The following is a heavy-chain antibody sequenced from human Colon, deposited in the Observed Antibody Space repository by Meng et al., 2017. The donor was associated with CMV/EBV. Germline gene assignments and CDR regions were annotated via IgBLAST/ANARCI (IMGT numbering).Heavy chain of an antibody. CDR2: VYYTEGT. CDR3: VRGGTAMVAHFDY. J-gene: IGHJ4*02. D-gene: IGHD5-18*01. CDR1: GDSINSNTYN. Sequence: QLQESGPGLVKGSETLSLTCTVSGDSINSNTYNWGWIRQPPGKGLEWIGNVYYTEGTYYNPSLKSRVTISIDTSMNQFSLKLSSVTAADTAIYYCVRGGTAMVAHFDYWGQGALVTVSS. V-gene: IGHV4-39*07.